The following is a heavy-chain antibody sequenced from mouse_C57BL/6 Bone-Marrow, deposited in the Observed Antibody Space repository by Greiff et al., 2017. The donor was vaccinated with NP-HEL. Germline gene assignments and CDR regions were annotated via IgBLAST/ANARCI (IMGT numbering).Heavy chain of an antibody. J-gene: IGHJ3*01. CDR3: ARRGQLRFPFAY. CDR1: GYTFTSYW. V-gene: IGHV1-69*01. CDR2: IDPSDSYT. Sequence: QVQLKQPGAELVKPGASVKMSCKASGYTFTSYWITWVKQRPRQGLEWIGEIDPSDSYTNYNQKFKGKSTLTVDKSSSTAYMQLSSLTSEDSAVYYCARRGQLRFPFAYWGQGTLVTVSA. D-gene: IGHD3-2*02.